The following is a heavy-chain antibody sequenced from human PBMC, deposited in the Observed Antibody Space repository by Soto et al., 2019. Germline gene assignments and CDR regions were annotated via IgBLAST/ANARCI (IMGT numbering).Heavy chain of an antibody. Sequence: QVQLVESGGGVVQPGRSLRLSCAASGFTFSSYGMHWVRQAPGKGLEWVAVIWYDGSKKYYADSVKGRFTISRDNSKNTLYLQMNSLRAEDTAVYYCASYDILTGDYYGMDVWGQGTTVTVSS. CDR3: ASYDILTGDYYGMDV. D-gene: IGHD3-9*01. J-gene: IGHJ6*02. CDR2: IWYDGSKK. V-gene: IGHV3-33*01. CDR1: GFTFSSYG.